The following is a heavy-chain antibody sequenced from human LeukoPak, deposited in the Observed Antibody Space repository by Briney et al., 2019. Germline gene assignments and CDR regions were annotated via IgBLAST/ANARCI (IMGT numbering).Heavy chain of an antibody. Sequence: ASVKVSCKASGGTFSSYAITWVRQAPGQGLEWMGWISGDNANTNYAQKLQGRVTMTTDTSTSTAYMELRSLRSDDTAVYYCARGSGYSYGFDYWGQGTLVTVSS. CDR2: ISGDNANT. V-gene: IGHV1-18*01. D-gene: IGHD5-18*01. CDR3: ARGSGYSYGFDY. CDR1: GGTFSSYA. J-gene: IGHJ4*02.